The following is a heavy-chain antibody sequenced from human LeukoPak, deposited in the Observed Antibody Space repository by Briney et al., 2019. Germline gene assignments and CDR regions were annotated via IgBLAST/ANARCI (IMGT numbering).Heavy chain of an antibody. CDR3: ATGYYFGSGSYGYLDY. Sequence: GGSLRLSCAASGFTVSSNYMSWVRQAPGKGLEWVSVIYSGGSTYYADSVKGRFTISRDDSENTLYLQMDSLRAEDTAVYYCATGYYFGSGSYGYLDYWGQGTLVTVSS. J-gene: IGHJ4*02. V-gene: IGHV3-53*01. D-gene: IGHD3-10*01. CDR2: IYSGGST. CDR1: GFTVSSNY.